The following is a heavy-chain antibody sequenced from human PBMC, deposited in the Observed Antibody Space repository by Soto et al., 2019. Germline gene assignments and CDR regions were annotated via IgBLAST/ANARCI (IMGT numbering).Heavy chain of an antibody. V-gene: IGHV4-30-4*01. CDR3: ARGGERWLRLRSLDY. Sequence: PSETLSLTCTVSGCSISSGDYYWSWILHPPGKGLEWIGYIYYSGSTYYNPSLKSRVTISVDTSKNQFSLKLSSVTAADTAVYYCARGGERWLRLRSLDYWGQGTLVTVSS. CDR2: IYYSGST. D-gene: IGHD4-17*01. CDR1: GCSISSGDYY. J-gene: IGHJ4*02.